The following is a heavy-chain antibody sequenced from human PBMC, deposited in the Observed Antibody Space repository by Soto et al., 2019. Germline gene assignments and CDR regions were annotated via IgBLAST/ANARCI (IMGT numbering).Heavy chain of an antibody. CDR1: GYTFTYYT. D-gene: IGHD4-17*01. J-gene: IGHJ6*02. CDR3: ARAPSSVTTRFYGMDV. V-gene: IGHV1-3*01. CDR2: INAGDGNT. Sequence: GASVKVSCKASGYTFTYYTVHWVRQAPGQRLEWMGWINAGDGNTKYSPNFQGRVTITKDTSASTVYMELSSLRSEDTAVYYCARAPSSVTTRFYGMDVWGQGTTVTVSS.